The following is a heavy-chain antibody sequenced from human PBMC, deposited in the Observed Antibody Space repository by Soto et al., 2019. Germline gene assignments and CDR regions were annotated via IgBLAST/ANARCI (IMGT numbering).Heavy chain of an antibody. D-gene: IGHD5-12*01. CDR3: AKVEYSGYLTFFGMDV. J-gene: IGHJ6*02. Sequence: GESLKISCVATGFTFSNFAMTWVRQAPGKGLEWVSVISDSGYSTYYADSVKGRFTISRDNSKNTLYLQMNSLRAEDTAVYYCAKVEYSGYLTFFGMDVWGQGTTVTVSS. V-gene: IGHV3-23*01. CDR2: ISDSGYST. CDR1: GFTFSNFA.